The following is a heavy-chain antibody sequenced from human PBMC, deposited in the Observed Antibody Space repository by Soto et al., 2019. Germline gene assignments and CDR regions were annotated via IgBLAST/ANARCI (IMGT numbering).Heavy chain of an antibody. J-gene: IGHJ4*02. V-gene: IGHV1-46*01. D-gene: IGHD6-13*01. CDR2: INPLPTSGST. Sequence: QVQLVQSGAGVKKPGASVKVSCKASGYIFTNYYIHWVRQAPGQGLEWMAIINPLPTSGSTNYAQKFQGRVTVTRDTSTSTVYMELSSLTSEDTAIYYCARDLTAAAYWGQGTLVTVSS. CDR3: ARDLTAAAY. CDR1: GYIFTNYY.